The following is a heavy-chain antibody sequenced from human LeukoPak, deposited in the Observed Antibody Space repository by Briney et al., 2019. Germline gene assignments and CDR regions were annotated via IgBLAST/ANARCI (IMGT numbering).Heavy chain of an antibody. V-gene: IGHV5-10-1*01. J-gene: IGHJ4*02. CDR3: AREKWLVGPDS. D-gene: IGHD6-19*01. Sequence: GESLKISCKGSGYSFTNYWITWVRQMPGKALEWMGMIDSSDSYANYSPSFQGHVTISADKSISTAYLQWSSLKASDTAMYYCAREKWLVGPDSWGQGSLVTVSS. CDR1: GYSFTNYW. CDR2: IDSSDSYA.